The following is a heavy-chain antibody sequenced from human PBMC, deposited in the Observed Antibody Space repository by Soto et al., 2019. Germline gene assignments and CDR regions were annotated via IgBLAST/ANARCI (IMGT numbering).Heavy chain of an antibody. V-gene: IGHV1-69*13. CDR1: GGTFSSYA. CDR3: ARDSGSYLNWFDP. J-gene: IGHJ5*02. Sequence: VASVKVSCKASGGTFSSYAISWVRQAPGQGLEWMGGIIPIFGTANYAQKFQGRVTITADESTSTAYMELSSLRSEDTAVYYCARDSGSYLNWFDPWGQGTLVTVSS. CDR2: IIPIFGTA. D-gene: IGHD1-26*01.